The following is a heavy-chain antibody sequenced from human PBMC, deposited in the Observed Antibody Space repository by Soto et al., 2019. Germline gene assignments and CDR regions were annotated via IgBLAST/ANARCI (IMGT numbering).Heavy chain of an antibody. V-gene: IGHV4-30-4*01. Sequence: SETLSLTCTVSGGSISSGDYYWSWIRQPPGKGLEWIGYIYYSGSTYYNPSLKSRVTISVDTSKNQFSLKLSSVTAADTAVYYCASRRVYYYDSSGYDYWGQGTLVTVSS. CDR2: IYYSGST. J-gene: IGHJ4*02. CDR1: GGSISSGDYY. CDR3: ASRRVYYYDSSGYDY. D-gene: IGHD3-22*01.